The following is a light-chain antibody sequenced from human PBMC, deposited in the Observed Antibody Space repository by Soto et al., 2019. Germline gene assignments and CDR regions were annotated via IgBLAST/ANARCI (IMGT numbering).Light chain of an antibody. Sequence: QSALTRPASVSGSPGQSITISCTGTDSDVGGYNFVSWYQQHPGNAPKLLVYEVTNRPSGVSDRFSGSKSGNTASLTISGLQAEDEADYYCNSYTNSSAVVFGGGTKLTVL. CDR3: NSYTNSSAVV. CDR1: DSDVGGYNF. CDR2: EVT. J-gene: IGLJ2*01. V-gene: IGLV2-14*01.